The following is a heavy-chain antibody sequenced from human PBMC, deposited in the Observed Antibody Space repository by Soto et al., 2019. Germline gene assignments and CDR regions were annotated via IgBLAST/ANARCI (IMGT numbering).Heavy chain of an antibody. V-gene: IGHV3-23*01. CDR3: AKARRAGGNYGFYSDF. D-gene: IGHD1-7*01. J-gene: IGHJ4*02. CDR2: SSATGAGT. CDR1: GFTFSSYG. Sequence: EVQLLESGGGLVQPGGSLRLSCAASGFTFSSYGMTWVRQAPGKGLEWVSFSSATGAGTYYADSVKGRFTISRDNSKNQLYLQMTSLRADDTAVYYCAKARRAGGNYGFYSDFWGQGALVIVSS.